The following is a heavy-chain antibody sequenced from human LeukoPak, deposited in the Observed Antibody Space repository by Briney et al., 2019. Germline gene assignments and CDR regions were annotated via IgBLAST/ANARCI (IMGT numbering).Heavy chain of an antibody. V-gene: IGHV4-61*05. CDR1: GGSISSSSYY. J-gene: IGHJ5*02. CDR2: IYYSGST. CDR3: ARTTEDCSSTSCYQYWFDP. D-gene: IGHD2-2*01. Sequence: SETLSLTCTVSGGSISSSSYYWGWIRQPPGKGLEWIGYIYYSGSTSYNPSLKSRVTLSVDTSKNQISLKVRSATAADTAVYYCARTTEDCSSTSCYQYWFDPWGQGTLVTVSS.